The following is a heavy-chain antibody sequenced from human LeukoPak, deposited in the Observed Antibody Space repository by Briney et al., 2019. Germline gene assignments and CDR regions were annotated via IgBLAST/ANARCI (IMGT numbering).Heavy chain of an antibody. Sequence: GGSLRLSCAASGFTFSNYAMSWVRQAPGKGLGWVSVISGSGRTTDSADSVKGRFTLSRDNSKNTLYLQMNSLRAEDTAVYYCAKTYYYDSSGYSHYLAYDYWGQGTLVTVSS. CDR1: GFTFSNYA. V-gene: IGHV3-23*01. CDR2: ISGSGRTT. CDR3: AKTYYYDSSGYSHYLAYDY. J-gene: IGHJ4*02. D-gene: IGHD3-22*01.